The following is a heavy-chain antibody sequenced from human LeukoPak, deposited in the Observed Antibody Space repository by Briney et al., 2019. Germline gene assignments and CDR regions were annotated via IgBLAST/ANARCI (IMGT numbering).Heavy chain of an antibody. V-gene: IGHV4-34*01. J-gene: IGHJ3*02. CDR1: GGSFSSYY. D-gene: IGHD3-22*01. Sequence: SETLSLTCAVYGGSFSSYYWTWIRQPPGKGLEWTGEINHSGSTNYNPSLKSRVTISVDTSKNQFSLKLSSVTAANTAVYFCARGPYSYDSSGAFDIWGQGTMVTVSS. CDR3: ARGPYSYDSSGAFDI. CDR2: INHSGST.